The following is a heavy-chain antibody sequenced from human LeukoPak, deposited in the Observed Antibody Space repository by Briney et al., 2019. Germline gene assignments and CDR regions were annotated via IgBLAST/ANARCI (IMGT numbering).Heavy chain of an antibody. J-gene: IGHJ4*02. CDR1: GGSFSTFY. D-gene: IGHD2-21*01. CDR3: ARAIGIYSSSDY. CDR2: ISYTGST. Sequence: PSETLSLTCTVSGGSFSTFYWSWIRQPPGKGLEWIGYISYTGSTNYNPSLKSRVTISVDTFKNQFSLKVTSVTAADTAVYYCARAIGIYSSSDYWGQGTLVTVSS. V-gene: IGHV4-59*08.